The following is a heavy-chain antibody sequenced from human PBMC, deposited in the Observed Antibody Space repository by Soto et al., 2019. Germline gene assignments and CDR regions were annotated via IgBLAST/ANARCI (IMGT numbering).Heavy chain of an antibody. CDR1: GFTFSNAW. CDR3: TRRTGTTYAP. D-gene: IGHD1-1*01. J-gene: IGHJ5*02. Sequence: PGGSLRLSCAASGFTFSNAWINRVRQAPGKGLEWVGRIKSKTDGGTTDFAAPVKGRFAISRDDSKDMVYLQMNSLRADDTAVYFCTRRTGTTYAPWGQGTLVTVSS. V-gene: IGHV3-15*07. CDR2: IKSKTDGGTT.